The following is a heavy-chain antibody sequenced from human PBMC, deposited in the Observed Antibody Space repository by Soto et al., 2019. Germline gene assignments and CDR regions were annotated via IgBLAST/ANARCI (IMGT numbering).Heavy chain of an antibody. J-gene: IGHJ2*01. CDR1: GFIFSDYA. D-gene: IGHD3-16*01. Sequence: PGGSLRLSCVASGFIFSDYAMTWIRQAPGKVLEWVATISASGGNIEYTDSLKGRFTISRDNSKKTVYLQINGLTADDTAVHYCAKVAGGLGYFDLWGRGTLVTVSS. CDR2: ISASGGNI. CDR3: AKVAGGLGYFDL. V-gene: IGHV3-23*01.